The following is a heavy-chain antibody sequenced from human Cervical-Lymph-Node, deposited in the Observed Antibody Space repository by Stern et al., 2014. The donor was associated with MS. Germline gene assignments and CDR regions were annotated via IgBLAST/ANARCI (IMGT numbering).Heavy chain of an antibody. CDR2: ICYDGRKE. CDR1: GITFSSFV. D-gene: IGHD5-18*01. Sequence: VQLVESGGGVVQPWRSLRLSCGASGITFSSFVMHWVRQAPGKGLEWVTLICYDGRKENCGDSVKGRFTISRDNSKNTLYLQMDSLRAEDTAVYYCARETAMVEFDCWGQGTLVTVSS. J-gene: IGHJ4*02. V-gene: IGHV3-33*01. CDR3: ARETAMVEFDC.